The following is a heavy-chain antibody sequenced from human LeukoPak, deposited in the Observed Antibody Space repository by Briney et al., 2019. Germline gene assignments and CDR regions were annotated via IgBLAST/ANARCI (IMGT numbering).Heavy chain of an antibody. J-gene: IGHJ5*02. Sequence: PSETLSLTCTVSGGSISSSTFYWGWIRQPPGKGLEWIGSLYYSGSTYYNPSLKSRVTISVDTSKNQFSLKLSSVTAADTAVYYCAREEYYYGSGSYYRQSNWFDPWGQGTLVTVSS. CDR1: GGSISSSTFY. CDR3: AREEYYYGSGSYYRQSNWFDP. D-gene: IGHD3-10*01. V-gene: IGHV4-39*02. CDR2: LYYSGST.